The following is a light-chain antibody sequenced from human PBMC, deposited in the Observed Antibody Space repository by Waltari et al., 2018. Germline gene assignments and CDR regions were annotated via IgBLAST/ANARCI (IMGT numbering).Light chain of an antibody. V-gene: IGLV3-19*01. Sequence: SSELTQDPAVSVALGQTVRITCQGDSRTTYAPNWYPQRPGQAPILVIFSVDDRPSGIPDRFSGSLSGDTASLTITGTQAEDEADYYCNSRDPTTNAVVFGGGTRLTVL. J-gene: IGLJ2*01. CDR2: SVD. CDR3: NSRDPTTNAVV. CDR1: SRTTYA.